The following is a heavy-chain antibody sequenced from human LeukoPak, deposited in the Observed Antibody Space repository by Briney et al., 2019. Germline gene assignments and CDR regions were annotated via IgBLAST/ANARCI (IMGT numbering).Heavy chain of an antibody. CDR1: GYTFTGYY. CDR2: INPNSGGT. V-gene: IGHV1-2*06. J-gene: IGHJ4*02. D-gene: IGHD6-19*01. CDR3: GRDLGAVAGPDY. Sequence: ASVKVSCKASGYTFTGYYMHWVRQAPGQGLEWMGRINPNSGGTNYAQKFQGRVTMTRDTSISTAYMELSRLRSDDTAVYYCGRDLGAVAGPDYWGQGTLVTVSS.